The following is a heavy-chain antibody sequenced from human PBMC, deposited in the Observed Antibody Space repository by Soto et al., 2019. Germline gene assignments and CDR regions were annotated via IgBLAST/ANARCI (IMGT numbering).Heavy chain of an antibody. V-gene: IGHV6-1*01. J-gene: IGHJ2*01. D-gene: IGHD5-12*01. CDR3: ARDGSGFHWYFDL. Sequence: SQTLSLTCAISGDSVSSKSATWSWIRQSPSRGLEWLGRTYYMSKWYNDYAVSVKGRIVINSDTSKNQFSLQLNSVTPEDTAVYYCARDGSGFHWYFDLWGRGTPVTVSS. CDR2: TYYMSKWYN. CDR1: GDSVSSKSAT.